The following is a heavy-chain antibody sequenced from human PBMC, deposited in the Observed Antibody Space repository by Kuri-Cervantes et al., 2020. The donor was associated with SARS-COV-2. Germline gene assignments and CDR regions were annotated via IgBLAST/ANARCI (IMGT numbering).Heavy chain of an antibody. CDR1: GGTFSSYA. CDR2: IIPIFGTA. CDR3: ARVASDCSSTSCSDY. Sequence: SVKVSCKASGGTFSSYAVSWVRQAPGQGLEWMGGIIPIFGTAHYAQKFQGRVTITTDESTSTAYMELSSLRSEDTAVYYCARVASDCSSTSCSDYWGQGTLVTVSS. D-gene: IGHD2-2*01. V-gene: IGHV1-69*05. J-gene: IGHJ4*02.